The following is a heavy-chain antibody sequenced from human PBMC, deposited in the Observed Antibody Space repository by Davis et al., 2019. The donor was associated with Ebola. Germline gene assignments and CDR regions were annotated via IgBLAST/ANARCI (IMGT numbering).Heavy chain of an antibody. V-gene: IGHV3-23*01. CDR1: GFTFSAYA. CDR3: AKDDLVLGFGQIDS. CDR2: VIGITGST. J-gene: IGHJ4*02. Sequence: PGGSLRLSCAASGFTFSAYAMNWVRQAPGKGLEWISAVIGITGSTYYADSVKGRFTISRDNSRNTLHLQMNSLRADDTAVYYCAKDDLVLGFGQIDSWGRGTLVTVSS. D-gene: IGHD3-16*01.